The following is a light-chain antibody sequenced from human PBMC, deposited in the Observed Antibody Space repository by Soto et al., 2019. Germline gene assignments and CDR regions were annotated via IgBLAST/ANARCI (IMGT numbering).Light chain of an antibody. Sequence: EIVLTQSPGTLSLSPGEGATLSYRASESVTSGYIAWYQQKTGQPPRLLIYDTSTRATGTPDRFSGTGSGTDFALTISRLEPDDFAIYFCQQYDRSPWAFGQGTKVDIK. J-gene: IGKJ1*01. CDR3: QQYDRSPWA. CDR2: DTS. CDR1: ESVTSGY. V-gene: IGKV3-20*01.